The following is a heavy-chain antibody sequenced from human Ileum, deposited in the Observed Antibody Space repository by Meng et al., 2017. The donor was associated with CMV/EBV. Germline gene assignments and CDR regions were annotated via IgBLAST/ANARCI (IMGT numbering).Heavy chain of an antibody. CDR1: VFTFSYYY. J-gene: IGHJ4*02. CDR3: SRDPRTLDY. V-gene: IGHV3-11*05. CDR2: ISRTSTYI. Sequence: VQLVESWGDLVQPGGLLSLSFASSVFTFSYYYMPWIRQAPGKATEWLSYISRTSTYINYADSVKGRFTISRDHAKNSVYLQMNSLEPEDTAVYYCSRDPRTLDYWGQGTLVTVSS.